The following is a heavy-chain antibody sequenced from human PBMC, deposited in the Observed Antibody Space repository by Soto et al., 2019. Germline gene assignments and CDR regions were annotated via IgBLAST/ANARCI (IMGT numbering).Heavy chain of an antibody. CDR2: ISAYNGNT. V-gene: IGHV1-18*01. J-gene: IGHJ6*02. CDR3: AREGPAPYYYYGMDV. Sequence: ASVKVSCKASGYTFTSYGISWVRQAPGQGLECMGWISAYNGNTNYAQKFQGRVTMTTDTSTSTAYMELRSLRSDDTAVYYCAREGPAPYYYYGMDVWGQGTTVTVSS. CDR1: GYTFTSYG.